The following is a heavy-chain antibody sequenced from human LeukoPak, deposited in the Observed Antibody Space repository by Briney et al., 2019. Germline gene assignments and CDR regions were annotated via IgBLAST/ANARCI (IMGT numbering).Heavy chain of an antibody. V-gene: IGHV3-30-3*01. CDR1: GFTFSSYA. CDR3: ARDGGEYSGSYAPSG. CDR2: ISYDGSNK. D-gene: IGHD1-26*01. J-gene: IGHJ4*02. Sequence: GGSLRLSCAASGFTFSSYAMHWVRQAPGKGLEWVAVISYDGSNKYYADSVKGRFTISRDNPKNTLYLQMNSLRAEDTAVYYCARDGGEYSGSYAPSGWGQGTLVTVSS.